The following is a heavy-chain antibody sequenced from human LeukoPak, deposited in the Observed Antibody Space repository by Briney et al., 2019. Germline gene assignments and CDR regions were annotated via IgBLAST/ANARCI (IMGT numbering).Heavy chain of an antibody. D-gene: IGHD7-27*01. J-gene: IGHJ5*02. V-gene: IGHV2-5*02. CDR1: GFSLNTGDVG. CDR3: AHTGSPHGDDWFDP. Sequence: SGPTLVKPTRTLTLTCTFSGFSLNTGDVGVGWIRQPPGKALEWLALISRDDDQRYSPSLKNRLTITKDTSKNQVVLTMTNMDPVDTATYYCAHTGSPHGDDWFDPWGQGTLVTVSS. CDR2: ISRDDDQ.